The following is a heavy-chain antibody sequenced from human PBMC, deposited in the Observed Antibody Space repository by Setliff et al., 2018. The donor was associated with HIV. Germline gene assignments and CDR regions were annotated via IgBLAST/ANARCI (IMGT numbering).Heavy chain of an antibody. CDR3: ARALAVTHWGYFDY. J-gene: IGHJ4*02. CDR1: GASISSTLYY. D-gene: IGHD7-27*01. Sequence: SETLSLTCTVSGASISSTLYYWAWIRQPPGKRLEWIGSIYYSGSTYYNPSLKSRLTISLDTSKNQFSLKLKSVTATDTAVYYCARALAVTHWGYFDYWGQGTLVTVSS. V-gene: IGHV4-39*01. CDR2: IYYSGST.